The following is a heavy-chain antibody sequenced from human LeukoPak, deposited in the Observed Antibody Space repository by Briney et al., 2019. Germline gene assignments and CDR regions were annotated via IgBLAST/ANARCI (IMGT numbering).Heavy chain of an antibody. J-gene: IGHJ4*02. V-gene: IGHV1-8*01. Sequence: ASVKVSCKASGYTFTSYDINWVRRATGQGLGWMGWMNPNSGNTGYAQKFQGRVTMTRNTSISTAYMELSSLRSEDTAVYYCARGRSARGRPLTGHYNLDYWGQGTLVTVSS. CDR3: ARGRSARGRPLTGHYNLDY. CDR1: GYTFTSYD. CDR2: MNPNSGNT. D-gene: IGHD3-9*01.